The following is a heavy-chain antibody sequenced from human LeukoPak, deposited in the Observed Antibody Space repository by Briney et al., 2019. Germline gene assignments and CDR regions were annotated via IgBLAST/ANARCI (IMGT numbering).Heavy chain of an antibody. CDR1: GGSINSYY. CDR2: IYSSGST. V-gene: IGHV4-4*07. CDR3: ARGGKATVVTM. J-gene: IGHJ4*02. Sequence: SETLSLTCTVSGGSINSYYWSWIQQPAGKGLEWIGRIYSSGSTNYNPSLKSRVSMSVDTSKNQFSLKLTSVTAADTAVYYCARGGKATVVTMWGQGILVTVSS. D-gene: IGHD4-23*01.